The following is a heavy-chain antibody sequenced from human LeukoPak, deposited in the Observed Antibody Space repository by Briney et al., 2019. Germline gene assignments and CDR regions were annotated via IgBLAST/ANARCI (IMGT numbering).Heavy chain of an antibody. V-gene: IGHV4-59*01. CDR3: ARVVEVPAAINWFDP. J-gene: IGHJ5*02. CDR2: IYYSGST. D-gene: IGHD2-2*01. Sequence: PSETLSLTCTVSGGSISSYYWSWIRQPPGKGLEWIGYIYYSGSTNYNLSLKSRVTISVDTSKNQFSLKLSSVTAADTAVYYCARVVEVPAAINWFDPWGQGTLVTVSS. CDR1: GGSISSYY.